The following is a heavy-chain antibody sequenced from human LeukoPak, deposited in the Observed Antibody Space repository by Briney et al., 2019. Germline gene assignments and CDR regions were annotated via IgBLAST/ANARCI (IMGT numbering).Heavy chain of an antibody. CDR2: IWYDGSNK. CDR1: GFTFSSYG. Sequence: PGRSLRLSCAASGFTFSSYGMHWVRQAPGKGLEWVAVIWYDGSNKYYADSVKGRFTISRDNSKNTLYLQMNSLRAEDTAVYYCARDRLAVADHANWFGPWGQGTLVTVSS. D-gene: IGHD6-19*01. V-gene: IGHV3-33*01. J-gene: IGHJ5*02. CDR3: ARDRLAVADHANWFGP.